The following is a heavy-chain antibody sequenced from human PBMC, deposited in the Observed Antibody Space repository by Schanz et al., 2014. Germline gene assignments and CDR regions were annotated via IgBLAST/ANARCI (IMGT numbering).Heavy chain of an antibody. D-gene: IGHD3-9*01. CDR2: INGSGNAT. CDR3: AKDPYDVLTGYQYYFDY. V-gene: IGHV3-23*04. J-gene: IGHJ4*02. Sequence: DVQLVDSGGGLVQPGGSLRLSCAASGFTFATYAMSWVRQAPGKGLEWVAAINGSGNATYYADSVKGRFTISRDNSRNTLFLQMKRLRVEDTAVYFCAKDPYDVLTGYQYYFDYWGPGRLVTVSS. CDR1: GFTFATYA.